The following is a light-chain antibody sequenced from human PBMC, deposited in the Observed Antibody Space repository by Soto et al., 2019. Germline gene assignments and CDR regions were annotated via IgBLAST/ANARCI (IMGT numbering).Light chain of an antibody. V-gene: IGKV3-11*01. CDR1: QSVSSY. Sequence: STTPSQSPGERATLSYQASQSVSSYLAWYQHKPGQAPRLLIYDASNRATGIPARFSGSGSGTDFTLTISSLEPEDFAVYYCQQRSNWPWTFGQGTKVDIK. CDR2: DAS. CDR3: QQRSNWPWT. J-gene: IGKJ1*01.